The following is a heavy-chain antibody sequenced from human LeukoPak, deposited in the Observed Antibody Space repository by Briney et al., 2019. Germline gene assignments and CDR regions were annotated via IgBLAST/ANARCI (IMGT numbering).Heavy chain of an antibody. D-gene: IGHD6-19*01. CDR2: INSDGSST. Sequence: GGSLRLSCAASGFTFSSYWMHWVRQAPGKGLVWVSRINSDGSSTSYADSVKGRFTISRDNAKNTLYLQMNSLRAEDTAAYYCARVGQWLAIDYWGQGTLVTVSS. CDR3: ARVGQWLAIDY. CDR1: GFTFSSYW. V-gene: IGHV3-74*01. J-gene: IGHJ4*02.